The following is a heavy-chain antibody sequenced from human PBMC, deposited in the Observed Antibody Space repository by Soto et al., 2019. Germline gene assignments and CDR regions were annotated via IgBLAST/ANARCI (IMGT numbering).Heavy chain of an antibody. CDR1: AFTLNRDA. CDR2: ILFGESDS. J-gene: IGHJ4*01. D-gene: IGHD3-10*01. Sequence: PGGSLRPSGSASAFTLNRDAMNFVRQAPGEGQGWVAFILFGESDSYSADSAMGRCAPSRNNSKTTMFLEMNSLRPEETAVYYCGKPRGYGSGRNIHFVVAYWGQGTAVTVSS. V-gene: IGHV3-30*09. CDR3: GKPRGYGSGRNIHFVVAY.